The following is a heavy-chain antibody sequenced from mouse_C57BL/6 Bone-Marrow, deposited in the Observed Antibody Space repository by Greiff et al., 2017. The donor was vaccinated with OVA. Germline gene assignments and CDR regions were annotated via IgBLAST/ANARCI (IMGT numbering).Heavy chain of an antibody. CDR3: ARGLLSYFDY. V-gene: IGHV5-17*01. D-gene: IGHD2-3*01. J-gene: IGHJ2*01. Sequence: EVQLVESGGGLVKPGGSLKLSCAASGFTFSDYGMHWVRQAPEKGLEWVAYISSGSSTIYYADTVKGRFTISRDNAKNTLFLQMTSLRSEDTAMYYCARGLLSYFDYWGQGTTLTVSS. CDR2: ISSGSSTI. CDR1: GFTFSDYG.